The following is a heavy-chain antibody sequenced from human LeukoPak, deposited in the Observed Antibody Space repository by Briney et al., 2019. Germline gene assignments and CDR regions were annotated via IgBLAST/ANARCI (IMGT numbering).Heavy chain of an antibody. J-gene: IGHJ4*02. Sequence: SETLSLTCAVYGGSFSGYYWSWIRQPPGKGLEWIGEINHSGSTNYNPSLKSRVTISVDTSKNQFSLKLSSVTAVDTAVYYCARGFSDSSGYSDYWGQGTLVTVSS. D-gene: IGHD3-22*01. CDR3: ARGFSDSSGYSDY. CDR2: INHSGST. V-gene: IGHV4-34*01. CDR1: GGSFSGYY.